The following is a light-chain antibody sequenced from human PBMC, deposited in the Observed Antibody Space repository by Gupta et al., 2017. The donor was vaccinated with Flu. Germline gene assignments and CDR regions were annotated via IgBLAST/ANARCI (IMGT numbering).Light chain of an antibody. CDR1: QSVLYSSNNKNY. V-gene: IGKV4-1*01. CDR2: WAS. CDR3: QQDDSTPRT. J-gene: IGKJ4*01. Sequence: DIVMTQSPDSLAVSLGERATINCKSSQSVLYSSNNKNYLAWYQHKPGQPPKLLIYWASTRESGVPDRFSGSGSGTDFTLTISSLQAEDVAVYYCQQDDSTPRTFGGGTKVEIK.